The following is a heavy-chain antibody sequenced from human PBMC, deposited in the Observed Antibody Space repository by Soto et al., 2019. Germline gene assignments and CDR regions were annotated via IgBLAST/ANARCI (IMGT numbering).Heavy chain of an antibody. CDR2: IIPIFGTA. J-gene: IGHJ6*02. V-gene: IGHV1-69*13. CDR1: GGTFSSYA. D-gene: IGHD6-6*01. Sequence: SVKVSCKASGGTFSSYAISWVRQAPGQGLEWMGGIIPIFGTANYAQKFQGRVTITADESTSTAYMELSSLRSEDTAVYYCARDIAARRDYYYGMDVWGQGTTVTVSS. CDR3: ARDIAARRDYYYGMDV.